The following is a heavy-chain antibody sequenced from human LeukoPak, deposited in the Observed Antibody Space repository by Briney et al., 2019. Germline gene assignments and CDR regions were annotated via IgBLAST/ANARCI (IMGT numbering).Heavy chain of an antibody. CDR3: ARHLRLVGNWFDP. CDR2: IYPGDSDT. CDR1: GYSFATYW. V-gene: IGHV5-51*01. J-gene: IGHJ5*02. Sequence: GESLKISCKVSGYSFATYWIGWVRQMAGKGLEWMGIIYPGDSDTRYSPSFQGQVTISADKPISTAYLQWSSLKASDTAMYYCARHLRLVGNWFDPWGQGTLVTVSS. D-gene: IGHD3-3*01.